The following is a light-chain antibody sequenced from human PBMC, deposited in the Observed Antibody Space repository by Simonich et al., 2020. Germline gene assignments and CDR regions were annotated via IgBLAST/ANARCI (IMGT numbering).Light chain of an antibody. Sequence: QSALTQPASVSGSPGQSIPISCTGTSSDVGRYNLVSWYQQHPVKAPKLMLYEGSKRPAGVSNRFSGSKAGNTASLTISGRQAEDEADYYCCSYAGSSTLVFGGGTKLTVL. CDR1: SSDVGRYNL. CDR3: CSYAGSSTLV. V-gene: IGLV2-23*01. CDR2: EGS. J-gene: IGLJ3*02.